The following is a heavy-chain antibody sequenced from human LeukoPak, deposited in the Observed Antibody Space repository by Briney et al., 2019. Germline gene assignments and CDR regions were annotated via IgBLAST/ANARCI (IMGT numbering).Heavy chain of an antibody. CDR2: MNPNSGNT. CDR1: GYTFTSYD. CDR3: ARGWFPFFTMTESDWFDP. D-gene: IGHD3-22*01. Sequence: ASVKVSCKASGYTFTSYDINWVRQATGQGLEWVGWMNPNSGNTGYAQKFQGRVTITRNTSISTAYMELSSLRSEDTAVYYCARGWFPFFTMTESDWFDPWGQGTLVTVSS. V-gene: IGHV1-8*03. J-gene: IGHJ5*02.